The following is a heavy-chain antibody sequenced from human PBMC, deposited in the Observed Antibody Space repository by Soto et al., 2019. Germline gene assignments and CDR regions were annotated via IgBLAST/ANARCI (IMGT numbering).Heavy chain of an antibody. Sequence: ASVKVSCKASGGTFSSYAISWVRQAPGQGLEWMGGIIPIFGTANYAQKFQGRVTITADKSTSTAYMELSSLRSEDTAVYYCARRQYVCSGGSCRLYNWFDPWGQGTLVTVSS. CDR2: IIPIFGTA. D-gene: IGHD2-15*01. CDR3: ARRQYVCSGGSCRLYNWFDP. CDR1: GGTFSSYA. V-gene: IGHV1-69*06. J-gene: IGHJ5*02.